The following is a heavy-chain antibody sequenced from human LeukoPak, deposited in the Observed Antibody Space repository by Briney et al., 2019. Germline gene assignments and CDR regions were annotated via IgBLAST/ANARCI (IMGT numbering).Heavy chain of an antibody. CDR1: GFTFSSYS. CDR3: ARDSAAATFDY. V-gene: IGHV3-48*01. D-gene: IGHD6-13*01. CDR2: ISSSSTI. Sequence: SGGSLRLSCAASGFTFSSYSMNWGRQAPGKVLEWVSYISSSSTIYYADSVKGRFTISRDNAKNSLYLQMNSLRAEDTAVYYCARDSAAATFDYWGQGTLVTVSS. J-gene: IGHJ4*02.